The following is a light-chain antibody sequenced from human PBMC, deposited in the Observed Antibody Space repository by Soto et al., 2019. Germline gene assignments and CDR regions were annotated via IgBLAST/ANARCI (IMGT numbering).Light chain of an antibody. CDR3: SSYGGSSTSV. J-gene: IGLJ1*01. V-gene: IGLV2-14*01. CDR1: SSDVGGYNY. CDR2: DVS. Sequence: QSVLTQPASVSGSPGQSITISCTGTSSDVGGYNYVSWYQQHPGKAPKVIIYDVSNRPSGVSDRFSGSKSGNTASLTISGLQAEDEADYYCSSYGGSSTSVFGTGTKVTVL.